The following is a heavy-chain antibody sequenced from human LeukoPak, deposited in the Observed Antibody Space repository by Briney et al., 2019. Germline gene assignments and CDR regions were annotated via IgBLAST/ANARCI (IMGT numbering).Heavy chain of an antibody. D-gene: IGHD1-26*01. CDR1: GGSISSSSYY. J-gene: IGHJ4*02. CDR2: IYYSGST. Sequence: SETLSLTCTVSGGSISSSSYYWGWIRQPPGKGLEWIGSIYYSGSTYYNPSLKSRVTISVDTSKNQFSLKLSSVTAADTAVYYCARLAGATFDYWGQGTLVTVSS. V-gene: IGHV4-39*01. CDR3: ARLAGATFDY.